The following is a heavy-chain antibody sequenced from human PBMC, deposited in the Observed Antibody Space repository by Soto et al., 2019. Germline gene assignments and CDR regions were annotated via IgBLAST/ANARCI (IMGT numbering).Heavy chain of an antibody. CDR3: ARDLAYYDYVWGSYPSFDY. Sequence: SVKVSCKASGGTFSSYAISWVRQAPGQGLEWMGGIIPIFGTANYAQKFQGRVTITADESTSTAYMELSSLRSEDTAGYYCARDLAYYDYVWGSYPSFDYWGQGTLVTVSS. CDR1: GGTFSSYA. V-gene: IGHV1-69*13. D-gene: IGHD3-16*02. J-gene: IGHJ4*02. CDR2: IIPIFGTA.